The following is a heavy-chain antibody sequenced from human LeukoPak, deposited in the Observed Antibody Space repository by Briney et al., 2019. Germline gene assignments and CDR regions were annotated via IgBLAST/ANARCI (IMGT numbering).Heavy chain of an antibody. J-gene: IGHJ4*02. CDR2: ISSSSSTI. Sequence: PGGSLRLSCAASGFTFSSYSMNWVRQAPGKGLEWVSYISSSSSTIYYADSVKGRFTISRDNAKNSLYLQMNSLRAEDTAVYYCARVDSYGGSVSLNWGQGTLVTVSS. CDR3: ARVDSYGGSVSLN. V-gene: IGHV3-48*04. D-gene: IGHD5-18*01. CDR1: GFTFSSYS.